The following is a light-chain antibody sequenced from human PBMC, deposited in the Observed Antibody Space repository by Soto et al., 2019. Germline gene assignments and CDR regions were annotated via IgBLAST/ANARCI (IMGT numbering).Light chain of an antibody. CDR3: SSYTSRDTLV. CDR2: EAI. Sequence: SALTQPASVSGSPGQSITISCTGTSSDVGGYNYVSWYQQHPDKAPKLIICEAINRPSGVSNRFSGSKSGNTASLTISGLQAEDEADYYCSSYTSRDTLVFGTGTKVTVL. V-gene: IGLV2-14*01. J-gene: IGLJ1*01. CDR1: SSDVGGYNY.